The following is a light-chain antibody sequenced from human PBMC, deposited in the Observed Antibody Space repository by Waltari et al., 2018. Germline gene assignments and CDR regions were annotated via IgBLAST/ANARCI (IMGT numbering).Light chain of an antibody. V-gene: IGLV1-47*01. CDR3: AAWDDSLRRKV. CDR1: SSNVGRNF. Sequence: QSVLTQPPSVSGTPGQRVTIPWSGCSSNVGRNFVYWYQPFPGTAPKLLIYWNNQRPSGVPDRFSGSKSGTSTSLAISGLRSEDEADYYCAAWDDSLRRKVFGGGTKLTVL. J-gene: IGLJ3*02. CDR2: WNN.